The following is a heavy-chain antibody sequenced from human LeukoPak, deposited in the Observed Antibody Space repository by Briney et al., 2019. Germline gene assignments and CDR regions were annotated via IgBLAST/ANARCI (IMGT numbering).Heavy chain of an antibody. V-gene: IGHV5-51*01. CDR2: IYPGDSDT. D-gene: IGHD5-18*01. CDR1: GYSFTNYW. CDR3: ARGGGYNYGTFDY. Sequence: KGGESLKISCQGSGYSFTNYWIGWVRQLPGKGLEWMGIIYPGDSDTRYSPSFQGQVTISADKSISTAYLQWSSLKASDTAMYYCARGGGYNYGTFDYWGQGTLVTVSS. J-gene: IGHJ4*02.